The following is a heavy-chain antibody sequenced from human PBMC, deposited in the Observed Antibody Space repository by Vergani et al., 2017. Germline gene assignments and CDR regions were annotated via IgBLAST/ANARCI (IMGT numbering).Heavy chain of an antibody. D-gene: IGHD4-23*01. Sequence: EVQLVQSGAEVKTPGESLKISCKGSGYSFTSYWIGWVRQMPGKGLEWMGMIYPGDSDTRYSPSFQGQVTISADKSISTAYLQWSSLRASNTAMYYGARHSTNPYRGGGSDFDYWSEGTLVTVYS. CDR3: ARHSTNPYRGGGSDFDY. J-gene: IGHJ4*02. CDR2: IYPGDSDT. CDR1: GYSFTSYW. V-gene: IGHV5-51*01.